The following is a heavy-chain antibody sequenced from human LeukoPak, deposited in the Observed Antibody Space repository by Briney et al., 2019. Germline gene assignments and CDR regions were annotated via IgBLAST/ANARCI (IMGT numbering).Heavy chain of an antibody. J-gene: IGHJ4*02. V-gene: IGHV3-23*01. CDR1: GFTFDNYA. D-gene: IGHD3-10*01. Sequence: PGGSLRLSCAASGFTFDNYAMTWVRQAPGKGLEWVSAFSGSGSSTYYADSVKGRFTISRDNSKNTLYLQMNSLRAEDTAVYYCAKGMVRGDLEYWGRGTLVTVSS. CDR2: FSGSGSST. CDR3: AKGMVRGDLEY.